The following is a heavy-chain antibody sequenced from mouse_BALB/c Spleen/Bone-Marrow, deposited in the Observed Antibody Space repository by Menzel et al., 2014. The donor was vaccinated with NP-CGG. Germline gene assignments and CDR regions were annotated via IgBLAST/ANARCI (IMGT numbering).Heavy chain of an antibody. J-gene: IGHJ2*01. CDR2: INSNGGST. V-gene: IGHV5-6-3*01. D-gene: IGHD2-1*01. CDR3: ARGNYGNYVDYFDY. CDR1: GFTFSSYG. Sequence: EVQGVESGGGLVQPGGSPKLSCAASGFTFSSYGMSWVRQTPDKRLELVASINSNGGSTYYPDSVKGRFTISRDNAKNTLSLQMSSLKSEDTAMYYCARGNYGNYVDYFDYWGQGTTLTVSS.